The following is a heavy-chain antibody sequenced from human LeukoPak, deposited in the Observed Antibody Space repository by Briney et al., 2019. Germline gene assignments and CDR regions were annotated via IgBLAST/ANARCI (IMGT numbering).Heavy chain of an antibody. CDR2: IYYSGST. D-gene: IGHD2-21*01. J-gene: IGHJ4*02. CDR1: GVSISSGGYY. V-gene: IGHV4-31*03. CDR3: ARGVDWLFDY. Sequence: SETLSLTCTVSGVSISSGGYYWSWIRQHPGKGLEWIGYIYYSGSTYYNPSLKSRVTISVDTSKNQFSLKLSSVTAADTAVYYCARGVDWLFDYWGQGTLVTVSS.